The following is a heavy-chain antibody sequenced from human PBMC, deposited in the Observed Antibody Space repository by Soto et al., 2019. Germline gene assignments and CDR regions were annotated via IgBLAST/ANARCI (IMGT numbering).Heavy chain of an antibody. V-gene: IGHV3-9*01. CDR3: AKDLDFHRGAQLVLVAFDI. D-gene: IGHD6-6*01. Sequence: GGSLRLSCAASGFTFDDYAMHWVRQAPGKGLEWVSGISWNSGSIGYADSVKGRFTISRDNAKNSLYLQMNSLRAEDTALYYCAKDLDFHRGAQLVLVAFDIWGQGTMVTVSS. CDR2: ISWNSGSI. J-gene: IGHJ3*02. CDR1: GFTFDDYA.